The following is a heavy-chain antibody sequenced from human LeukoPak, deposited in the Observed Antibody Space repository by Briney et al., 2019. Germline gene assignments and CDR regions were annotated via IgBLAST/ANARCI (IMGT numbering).Heavy chain of an antibody. CDR1: GYTLTESS. CDR3: ATSDYYDSSGLLGY. J-gene: IGHJ4*02. V-gene: IGHV1-24*01. Sequence: GASVKVSCKVSGYTLTESSMHWVRQAPGKGLEWMGGFDPEDGETIYAQKFQGRVTMTEDTSTDTAYMELSSLRSEDTAVYYCATSDYYDSSGLLGYWGQGTLVTVSS. D-gene: IGHD3-22*01. CDR2: FDPEDGET.